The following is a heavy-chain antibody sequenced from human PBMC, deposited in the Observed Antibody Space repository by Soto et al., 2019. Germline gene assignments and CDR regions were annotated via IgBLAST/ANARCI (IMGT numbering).Heavy chain of an antibody. CDR3: ARLIMITFGAYYFDY. V-gene: IGHV1-69*01. J-gene: IGHJ4*02. CDR2: IIPIFGTA. CDR1: GGTFSSYA. D-gene: IGHD3-16*01. Sequence: QVQLVQSGAEVKKPGSSVKVSCKASGGTFSSYAISWVRQAPGQGLEWMGGIIPIFGTANYAQKFQGRVTITADESTSTAYMELSILRSEDTAVYYCARLIMITFGAYYFDYWGQGTLVTVSS.